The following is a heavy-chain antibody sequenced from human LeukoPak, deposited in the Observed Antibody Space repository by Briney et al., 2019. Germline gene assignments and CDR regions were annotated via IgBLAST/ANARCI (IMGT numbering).Heavy chain of an antibody. Sequence: GGSLRLSCAASGFTFINYNMNWVRQAPGKGLEWVSYISGSTSTIYYADSVKGRCTISRDNAKDSLYLQMNSLRDEDTAVYYCARRRPGSFTFDYWGQGSLVTVSS. J-gene: IGHJ4*02. D-gene: IGHD6-13*01. CDR2: ISGSTSTI. V-gene: IGHV3-48*02. CDR1: GFTFINYN. CDR3: ARRRPGSFTFDY.